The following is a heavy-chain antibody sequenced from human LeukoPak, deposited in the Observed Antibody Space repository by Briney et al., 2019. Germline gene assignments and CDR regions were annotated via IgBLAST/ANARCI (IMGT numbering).Heavy chain of an antibody. J-gene: IGHJ3*02. CDR2: ISYDGSNK. CDR3: AKFFTGEYVRAFDI. Sequence: GGSLRLSCAASGFTFSSYTMHWVRQAPGKGLEWVAVISYDGSNKYYADSVKGRFTISRDNSKNTLYLQMNSLRAEDTAVYYCAKFFTGEYVRAFDIWGQGTMVTVSS. V-gene: IGHV3-30*18. D-gene: IGHD3-10*02. CDR1: GFTFSSYT.